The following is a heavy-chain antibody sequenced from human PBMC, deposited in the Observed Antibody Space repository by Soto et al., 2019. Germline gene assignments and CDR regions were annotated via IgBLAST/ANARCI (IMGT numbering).Heavy chain of an antibody. CDR1: GGSISIGTYS. V-gene: IGHV4-30-2*01. CDR3: VRASGYCSGGACFPFDY. D-gene: IGHD2-15*01. Sequence: SETLSLTCDVSGGSISIGTYSWNWIRQPPGKGLEWIGYIYHSGSFYYNPSLESRVTISIDRSKNQFSLNLSSVTAADTAVYYCVRASGYCSGGACFPFDYWGRGTLVTVSS. CDR2: IYHSGSF. J-gene: IGHJ4*02.